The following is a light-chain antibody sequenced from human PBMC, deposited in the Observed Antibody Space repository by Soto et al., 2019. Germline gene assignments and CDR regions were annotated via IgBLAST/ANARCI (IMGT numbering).Light chain of an antibody. Sequence: QSVLTQPPSVSGSPGQSVTISCTGTSNDVGSYNRVSWFQQPPGTAPKLIIYEVSNRPSGVPDRFSGSKSGNTASLTISGLQAEDETDYYCSIYTTSSGYVFGTGKKVTVL. CDR1: SNDVGSYNR. V-gene: IGLV2-18*01. CDR2: EVS. CDR3: SIYTTSSGYV. J-gene: IGLJ1*01.